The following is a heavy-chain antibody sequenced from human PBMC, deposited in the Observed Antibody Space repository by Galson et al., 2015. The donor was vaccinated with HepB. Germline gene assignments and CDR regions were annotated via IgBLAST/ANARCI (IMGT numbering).Heavy chain of an antibody. D-gene: IGHD1-1*01. CDR1: GFTVSSNY. CDR2: IYSGGST. J-gene: IGHJ4*02. Sequence: SLRLSCAASGFTVSSNYMSWVRQAPGKGLEWVSVIYSGGSTYYADSVKGRFTISRDNSKNTLYLQMNSLRAEDTAVYYCARERYRTYFDYWGQGTLVTVSS. V-gene: IGHV3-53*01. CDR3: ARERYRTYFDY.